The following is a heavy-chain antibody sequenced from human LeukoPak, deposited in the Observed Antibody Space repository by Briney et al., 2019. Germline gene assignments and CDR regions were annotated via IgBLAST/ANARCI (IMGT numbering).Heavy chain of an antibody. CDR1: GFIFSNYG. D-gene: IGHD6-25*01. CDR2: VAYDGSLK. CDR3: AEEPNSYTSGWYFQH. Sequence: GGSLRLSCAASGFIFSNYGMHWVRQAPGTGLEWVAVVAYDGSLKFYADSVKGRFTISRDNSKNTLDLQMNSLRAEDTAVYYCAEEPNSYTSGWYFQHWGHGTLVTVSS. V-gene: IGHV3-30*18. J-gene: IGHJ1*01.